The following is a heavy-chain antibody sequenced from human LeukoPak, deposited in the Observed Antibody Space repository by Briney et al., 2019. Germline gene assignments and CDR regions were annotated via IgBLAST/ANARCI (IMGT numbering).Heavy chain of an antibody. Sequence: GASVKVSCKASGYTFTGYYMHWVRQAPGQGLEWMGWINPNSGGTNYAQKFQGWVTMTRDTSISTAYMELSRLRSDDTAVYYCARAPGGLAREIVGATNWFDPWGQGTLVTVSS. CDR2: INPNSGGT. CDR3: ARAPGGLAREIVGATNWFDP. V-gene: IGHV1-2*04. J-gene: IGHJ5*02. D-gene: IGHD1-26*01. CDR1: GYTFTGYY.